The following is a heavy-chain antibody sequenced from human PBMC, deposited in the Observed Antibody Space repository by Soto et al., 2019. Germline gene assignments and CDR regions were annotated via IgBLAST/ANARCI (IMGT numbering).Heavy chain of an antibody. J-gene: IGHJ4*02. CDR1: GFTFSSYA. Sequence: PGGSLRLSCAASGFTFSSYAMSWVRQAPGKGLEWVSSISVSGGTTYYPDSVKGRVTISRDNSENTLYLQMNRLRAEDTAVYYCAKNAGGYSYGPFDYWGQGTLVTVSS. V-gene: IGHV3-23*01. D-gene: IGHD5-18*01. CDR3: AKNAGGYSYGPFDY. CDR2: ISVSGGTT.